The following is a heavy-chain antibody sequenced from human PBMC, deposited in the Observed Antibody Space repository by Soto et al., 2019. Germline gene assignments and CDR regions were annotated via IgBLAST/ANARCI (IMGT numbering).Heavy chain of an antibody. CDR2: IFPGDSDT. CDR3: ARGGSIGTPLDS. V-gene: IGHV5-51*01. CDR1: GYNFGRYW. D-gene: IGHD1-7*01. Sequence: GESLKISCKASGYNFGRYWIGWVRQMPGKGLEWMGIIFPGDSDTRYSPSFQGQVTISADKSISTVYLQWRSLKASDTAIYFCARGGSIGTPLDSCGQATRLTVSS. J-gene: IGHJ4*02.